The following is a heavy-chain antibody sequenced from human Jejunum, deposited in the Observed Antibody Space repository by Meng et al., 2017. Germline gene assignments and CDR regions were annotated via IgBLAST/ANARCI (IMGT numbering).Heavy chain of an antibody. CDR3: ARGGYGGSYYDY. Sequence: SVNVSRKASGYTFTSYAVHWVRQAPGQRPEWMGWINTGSGNTKYSQKFQGRVTLNRDTSASTAYMELSSLRSEDTAVYYYARGGYGGSYYDYWGQGTLVTVSS. V-gene: IGHV1-3*04. CDR1: GYTFTSYA. D-gene: IGHD4-23*01. CDR2: INTGSGNT. J-gene: IGHJ4*02.